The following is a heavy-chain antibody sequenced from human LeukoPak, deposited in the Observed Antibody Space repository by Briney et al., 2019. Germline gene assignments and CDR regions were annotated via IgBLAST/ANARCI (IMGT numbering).Heavy chain of an antibody. D-gene: IGHD3-3*01. CDR3: ARQHDSFHYYYVDV. J-gene: IGHJ6*03. Sequence: SETLSLTCAVSGYSISSGYYWIWIRQPPGTGLEWIGSLYHSDSIYYNPSLESRVTMSVDTSKNQFSLKLSFVTAADTAVYYCARQHDSFHYYYVDVWGKGTTVTVSS. V-gene: IGHV4-38-2*01. CDR2: LYHSDSI. CDR1: GYSISSGYY.